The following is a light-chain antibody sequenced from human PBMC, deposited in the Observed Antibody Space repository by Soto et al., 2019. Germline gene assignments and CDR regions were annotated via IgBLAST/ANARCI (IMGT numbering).Light chain of an antibody. CDR2: DAS. J-gene: IGKJ1*01. V-gene: IGKV1-5*01. Sequence: DIQMTQSPSTLSASVGDRVTITCRASQGVSKWLAWYQQKQGKAPKLLIYDASSLESGVPSRFSGSGYGTEFTLTITSLQADDFATYYRQQYNSYFRTFGQGTKVEIK. CDR3: QQYNSYFRT. CDR1: QGVSKW.